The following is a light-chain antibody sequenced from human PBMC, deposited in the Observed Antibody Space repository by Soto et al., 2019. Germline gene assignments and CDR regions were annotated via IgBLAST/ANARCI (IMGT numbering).Light chain of an antibody. V-gene: IGKV3-20*01. J-gene: IGKJ4*01. CDR2: GAS. CDR3: QQFHSWPLT. CDR1: QNFGSSY. Sequence: EIVLTQSPATLSLSPGERATLSCRASQNFGSSYLAWYQQKPGQAPRLLIYGASSRATGIPDRFSGSGSGTEFTLTISSQQSEDFAVYFCQQFHSWPLTFGGGTKVDI.